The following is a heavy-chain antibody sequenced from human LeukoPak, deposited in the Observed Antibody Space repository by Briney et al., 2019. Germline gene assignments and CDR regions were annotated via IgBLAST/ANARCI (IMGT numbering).Heavy chain of an antibody. D-gene: IGHD3-10*01. Sequence: PSETLSLTCTVSGGSISSSSYYWGWIRQPPGKGLEWIGSIHYSGSTYYNPSLKSRVTISVDMSKNQFSLKLSSVTAADTAVYYCARVSSVAPSPFRGVIIDGLSGWGYYFDYWGQGTLVTVSS. CDR3: ARVSSVAPSPFRGVIIDGLSGWGYYFDY. CDR1: GGSISSSSYY. CDR2: IHYSGST. J-gene: IGHJ4*02. V-gene: IGHV4-39*07.